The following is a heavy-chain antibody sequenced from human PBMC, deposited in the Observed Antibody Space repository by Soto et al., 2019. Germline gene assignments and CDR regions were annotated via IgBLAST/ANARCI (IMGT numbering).Heavy chain of an antibody. V-gene: IGHV1-2*04. CDR1: GYTFTGYY. J-gene: IGHJ4*02. CDR3: ASGSLRLGELSFDY. Sequence: ASVKVSCKASGYTFTGYYMHWVRQAPGQGLEWMGWINPNSGGTNYAQKFQGWVTMTRDTSISTAYMELSRLRSDDTAVYYCASGSLRLGELSFDYWGQGTLVTVSS. D-gene: IGHD3-16*02. CDR2: INPNSGGT.